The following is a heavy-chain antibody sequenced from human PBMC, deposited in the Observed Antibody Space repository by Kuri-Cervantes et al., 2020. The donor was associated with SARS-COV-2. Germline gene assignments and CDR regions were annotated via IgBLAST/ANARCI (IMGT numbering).Heavy chain of an antibody. Sequence: GGSLRLSCAASGFTFSSYWMSWVRQAPGKGLEWVANIKQDGSEKYYVDSVKGRFTISRDNAKNSLYLQMNSLRAEDTDVYYCARVSSSSSPAFDIWGQGTMVTDSS. CDR3: ARVSSSSSPAFDI. V-gene: IGHV3-7*01. J-gene: IGHJ3*02. CDR2: IKQDGSEK. CDR1: GFTFSSYW. D-gene: IGHD6-6*01.